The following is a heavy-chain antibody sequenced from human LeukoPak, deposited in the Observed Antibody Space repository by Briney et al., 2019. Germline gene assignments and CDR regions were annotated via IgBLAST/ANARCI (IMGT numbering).Heavy chain of an antibody. J-gene: IGHJ4*02. CDR1: GYTFTSYA. CDR2: INAGNGNT. D-gene: IGHD7-27*01. V-gene: IGHV1-3*01. CDR3: ARELGTLYFDY. Sequence: ASVKVSCKASGYTFTSYAMHWVRQAPGQGLEWMGWINAGNGNTKYSQKFQGRVTITRDTSASTAYMELSSLRSEDTAVYYCARELGTLYFDYWGQGTLVTVSS.